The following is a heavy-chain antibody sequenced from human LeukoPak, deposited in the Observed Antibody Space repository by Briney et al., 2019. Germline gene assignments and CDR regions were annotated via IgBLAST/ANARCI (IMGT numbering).Heavy chain of an antibody. Sequence: ASVTVSCKASGHTFSSYFIHWVRQAPGHGLEWMGIINPAGGSTTYAQKFQGSRLTLTRDTSTSTVYMELSSLRSEDTAVYYCARGRGVHDSHTYDYFDYWGQGSLVTVSS. CDR3: ARGRGVHDSHTYDYFDY. V-gene: IGHV1-46*01. CDR2: INPAGGST. D-gene: IGHD3-22*01. J-gene: IGHJ4*02. CDR1: GHTFSSYF.